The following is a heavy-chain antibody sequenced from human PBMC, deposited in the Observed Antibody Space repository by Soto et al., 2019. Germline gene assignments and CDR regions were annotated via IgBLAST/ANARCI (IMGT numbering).Heavy chain of an antibody. J-gene: IGHJ4*02. V-gene: IGHV3-7*01. CDR1: GFTFSRYW. Sequence: DVQLVESGGGLVQPGGSLRLSCAASGFTFSRYWMSWVRQAPGKGLEWVASIKQDGSEKYHVDSVKGRFTISRDNVENSLYLQMNSLRAEDTAVYYCARLIWIAATSYYFDSWGQGTLVTVSS. CDR2: IKQDGSEK. CDR3: ARLIWIAATSYYFDS. D-gene: IGHD2-15*01.